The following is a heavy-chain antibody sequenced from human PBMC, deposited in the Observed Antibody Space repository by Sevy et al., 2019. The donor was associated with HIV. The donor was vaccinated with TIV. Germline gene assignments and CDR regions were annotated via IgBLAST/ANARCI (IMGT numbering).Heavy chain of an antibody. CDR1: GFTFSSYS. CDR2: ISSSSSTI. Sequence: GGSLRLSCAASGFTFSSYSMNWVHQAPGKGLEWVSYISSSSSTIYYADSVKGRFTISRDNAKNSLYLQMKSLRDEDTVVYYCAGWGDRGIHARGGFDPWGQGTLVTVSS. D-gene: IGHD3-16*01. J-gene: IGHJ5*02. V-gene: IGHV3-48*02. CDR3: AGWGDRGIHARGGFDP.